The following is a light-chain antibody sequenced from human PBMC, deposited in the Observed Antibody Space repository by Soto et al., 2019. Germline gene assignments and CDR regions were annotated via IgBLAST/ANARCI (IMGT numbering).Light chain of an antibody. Sequence: DIQMTQSPSTLSASVGDRVPITCRASQSISSWLAWYQQKPGQAPKLLMYKASSLESGVPSRFSGSGSGTEFTLTISSRQPDDSATYYCQQYESSSITFGQGTRLEIK. CDR3: QQYESSSIT. J-gene: IGKJ5*01. CDR2: KAS. CDR1: QSISSW. V-gene: IGKV1-5*03.